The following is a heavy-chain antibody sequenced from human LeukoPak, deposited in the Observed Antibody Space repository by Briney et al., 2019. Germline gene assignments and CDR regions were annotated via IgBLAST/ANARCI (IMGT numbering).Heavy chain of an antibody. CDR3: ARVPMITFGGVIVTQHYFDY. V-gene: IGHV1-2*02. J-gene: IGHJ4*02. Sequence: ASVKVSCKASGYTFTGYYMHWVRQAPGQGLEWMGWINPNSGGTNYAQKFQGRVTVTRDTSINTAYMELSRLRSDDTAVYYCARVPMITFGGVIVTQHYFDYWGQGTLVTVSS. CDR2: INPNSGGT. CDR1: GYTFTGYY. D-gene: IGHD3-16*02.